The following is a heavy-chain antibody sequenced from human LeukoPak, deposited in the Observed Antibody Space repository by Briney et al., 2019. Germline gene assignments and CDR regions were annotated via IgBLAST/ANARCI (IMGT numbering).Heavy chain of an antibody. Sequence: GGSLRLSCAASGFTFSTYWMNWVRQAPGKGLEWVANINPDGGEKRHVDSVKGRFTISRDNAKNSLSLQMNGLRAEDTAVYYCARWGPSSNYWGQGTLVTVSS. CDR1: GFTFSTYW. J-gene: IGHJ4*02. V-gene: IGHV3-7*01. CDR3: ARWGPSSNY. CDR2: INPDGGEK. D-gene: IGHD1-26*01.